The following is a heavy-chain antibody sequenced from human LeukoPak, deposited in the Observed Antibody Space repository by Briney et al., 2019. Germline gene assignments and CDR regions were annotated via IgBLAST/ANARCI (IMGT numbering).Heavy chain of an antibody. CDR1: GGSVSSGSYY. D-gene: IGHD3-22*01. V-gene: IGHV4-61*01. Sequence: SETLSLTCTVSGGSVSSGSYYWSWIRQPPGKGLEWIGYIYYSGSANYNPSLKSRVTISVDTSKNQFSLKLSSVTAADTAVYYCARKGSSGYYYDYWGQGTLVTVSS. CDR3: ARKGSSGYYYDY. J-gene: IGHJ4*02. CDR2: IYYSGSA.